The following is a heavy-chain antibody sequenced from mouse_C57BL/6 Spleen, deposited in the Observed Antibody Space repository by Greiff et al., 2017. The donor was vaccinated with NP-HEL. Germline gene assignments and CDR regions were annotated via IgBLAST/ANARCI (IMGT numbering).Heavy chain of an antibody. J-gene: IGHJ4*01. CDR1: GYTFTDYN. Sequence: LVKPGASVKIPCKASGYTFTDYNMDWVKQSHGKSLEWIGDINPNNGGTIYNQKFKGKATLTVDKSSSTAYMELRSLTSEDTAVYYCARVLWLRRSAMDYWGQGTSVTVSS. D-gene: IGHD2-2*01. CDR2: INPNNGGT. V-gene: IGHV1-18*01. CDR3: ARVLWLRRSAMDY.